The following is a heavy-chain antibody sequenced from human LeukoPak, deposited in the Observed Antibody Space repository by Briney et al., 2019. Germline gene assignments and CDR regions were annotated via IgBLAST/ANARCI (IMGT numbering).Heavy chain of an antibody. CDR2: VRTDGSST. CDR1: GFTFSSSW. Sequence: GGSLRLSCADPGFTFSSSWMHWVRQAPRKGLVWVSRVRTDGSSTSYADSVKGRFTISRDNAKNTVYLQMNSPRAEDTAVYYCARGKDYSLDYWGQGTLVSVSS. D-gene: IGHD4-11*01. CDR3: ARGKDYSLDY. V-gene: IGHV3-74*01. J-gene: IGHJ4*02.